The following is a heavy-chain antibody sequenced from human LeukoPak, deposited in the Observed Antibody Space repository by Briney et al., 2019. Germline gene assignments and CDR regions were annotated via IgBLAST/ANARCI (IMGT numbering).Heavy chain of an antibody. CDR2: ISSSSSYI. J-gene: IGHJ4*02. Sequence: GGSLRLSCAASGFTFSSYSMNWVRQAPGKGLEWVSSISSSSSYIYYADSVKGRFTISRDNAKNSLYLQMNSLRAEDTAVYYCARDRRWDYYFDYWGQGTLVTVSS. V-gene: IGHV3-21*01. D-gene: IGHD1-26*01. CDR3: ARDRRWDYYFDY. CDR1: GFTFSSYS.